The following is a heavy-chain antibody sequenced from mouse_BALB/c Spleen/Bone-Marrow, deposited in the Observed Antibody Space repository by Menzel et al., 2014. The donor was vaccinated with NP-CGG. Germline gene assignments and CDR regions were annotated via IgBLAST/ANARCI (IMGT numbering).Heavy chain of an antibody. Sequence: EVQLQQSGGGLVQPGGSLKLSCAASGFDFSGLWMGWVRQAPGKGLEWIGEINPDSSTINYTPSLKDRFIISRDNAKNTLYLQMSKVRSEDTALYYCARLGVYGGFAYWGQGTLVTVSA. CDR1: GFDFSGLW. V-gene: IGHV4-1*02. J-gene: IGHJ3*01. CDR3: ARLGVYGGFAY. D-gene: IGHD2-13*01. CDR2: INPDSSTI.